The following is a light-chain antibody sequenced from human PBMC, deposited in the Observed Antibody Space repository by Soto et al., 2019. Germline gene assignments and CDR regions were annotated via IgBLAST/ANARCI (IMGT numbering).Light chain of an antibody. CDR3: CSYAGSSWV. CDR2: DVS. Sequence: QSALTQPRSVSGSPGQSVTISCTGTSSDVGGYNYVSWYQQHPGKVPRLMIYDVSKRPSGVPDRFSGSKSGNTASLTISGLQAEDEADYYCCSYAGSSWVFGGGTKLTV. V-gene: IGLV2-11*01. CDR1: SSDVGGYNY. J-gene: IGLJ3*02.